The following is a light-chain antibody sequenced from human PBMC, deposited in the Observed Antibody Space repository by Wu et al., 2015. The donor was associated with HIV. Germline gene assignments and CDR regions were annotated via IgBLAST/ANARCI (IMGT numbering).Light chain of an antibody. Sequence: EIVLTQSPGTLSLPPGERATLSCRASQSVSSSYLAWYQQKPGQAPRLLIYGASSRATDIPDRFSGSGSGTDFTLTISRLEPEDFAVYYCQQYGSSPRTFGQGTKGG. V-gene: IGKV3-20*01. CDR3: QQYGSSPRT. CDR2: GAS. CDR1: QSVSSSY. J-gene: IGKJ1*01.